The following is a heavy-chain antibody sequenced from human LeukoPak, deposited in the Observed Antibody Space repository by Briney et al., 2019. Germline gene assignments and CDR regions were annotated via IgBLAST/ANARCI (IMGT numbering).Heavy chain of an antibody. Sequence: PGGSLRLSCAASGFTFSSYWMTWFRQAPGKGLEWVANISPDAGTKYYVASVQGRFTISRDNAKDSLYLQMSSLRADDTALYFCSRDVSRNTPDFWGQGNLVSVSS. J-gene: IGHJ4*02. D-gene: IGHD2-2*01. CDR1: GFTFSSYW. CDR3: SRDVSRNTPDF. CDR2: ISPDAGTK. V-gene: IGHV3-7*01.